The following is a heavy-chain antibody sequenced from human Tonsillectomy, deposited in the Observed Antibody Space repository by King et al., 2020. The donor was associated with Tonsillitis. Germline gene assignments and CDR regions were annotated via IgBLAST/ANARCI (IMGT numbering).Heavy chain of an antibody. V-gene: IGHV3-21*04. CDR2: ITDSRGFK. J-gene: IGHJ3*01. CDR3: AKVLTALYDAFDV. Sequence: VQLVESGGGLVKPGGSLRLSCEASGFTFSGYSMNWVRQAPGKGLEWVTSITDSRGFKYYADSVKGRFSDSRDHAKRSLYLQMSSLRAEDTAIYYCAKVLTALYDAFDVWGQGTMVTVSS. D-gene: IGHD5-18*01. CDR1: GFTFSGYS.